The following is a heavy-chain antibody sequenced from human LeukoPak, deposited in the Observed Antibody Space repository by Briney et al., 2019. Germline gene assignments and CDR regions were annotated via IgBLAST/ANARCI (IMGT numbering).Heavy chain of an antibody. CDR2: ISSSSSYI. J-gene: IGHJ6*03. CDR3: AKSPPSLMVYDYYYYYMDV. D-gene: IGHD2-8*01. Sequence: PGGSLRLSCAASGFTFSSYSMNWVRQAPGKGLEWVSSISSSSSYIYYADSVKGRFTISRDNSKNTLYLQMNSLRAEDTAVYYCAKSPPSLMVYDYYYYYMDVWGKRTTVTVSS. V-gene: IGHV3-21*04. CDR1: GFTFSSYS.